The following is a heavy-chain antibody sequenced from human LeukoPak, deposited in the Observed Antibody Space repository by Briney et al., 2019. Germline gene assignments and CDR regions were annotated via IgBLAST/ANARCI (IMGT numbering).Heavy chain of an antibody. CDR3: ARDWFTRLGELSPDRAFDY. V-gene: IGHV3-20*04. Sequence: GGSLRVSCAASGFTFDDHGMSWVRQAPGKGLEWVSGINWNGGSTGYVDSVKGRFTISRDNAKNSLYLQMNSLRAEDTALYYCARDWFTRLGELSPDRAFDYWGQGTLVTVSS. J-gene: IGHJ4*02. D-gene: IGHD3-16*02. CDR1: GFTFDDHG. CDR2: INWNGGST.